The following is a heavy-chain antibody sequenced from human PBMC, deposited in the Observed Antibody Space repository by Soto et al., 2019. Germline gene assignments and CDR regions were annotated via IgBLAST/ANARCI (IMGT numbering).Heavy chain of an antibody. J-gene: IGHJ1*01. CDR1: GYTFTSYY. V-gene: IGHV1-69*02. Sequence: GASVKVSCKASGYTFTSYYMHWVRQAPGQGLEWMGRIIPILGIANYAQKFQGRVTITADKSTSTAYMELSSLRSEDTAVYYCVETGPYYYDSSAKWGFQHWGQGTLVTVSS. D-gene: IGHD3-22*01. CDR2: IIPILGIA. CDR3: VETGPYYYDSSAKWGFQH.